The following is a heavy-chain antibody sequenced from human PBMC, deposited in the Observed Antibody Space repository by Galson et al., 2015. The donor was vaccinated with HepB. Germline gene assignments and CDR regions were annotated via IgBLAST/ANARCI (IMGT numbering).Heavy chain of an antibody. D-gene: IGHD6-13*01. CDR1: GFTFSTYA. V-gene: IGHV3-23*01. J-gene: IGHJ3*02. Sequence: SLRLSCAASGFTFSTYAMSWVRQAPGKGLEWVSAISGSGGSTYSADSVKGRFTISRDNSKNTQYLQMNSLRVEDTAVYYCARPYGIAAATDAFDIWGQGTMVTVSS. CDR3: ARPYGIAAATDAFDI. CDR2: ISGSGGST.